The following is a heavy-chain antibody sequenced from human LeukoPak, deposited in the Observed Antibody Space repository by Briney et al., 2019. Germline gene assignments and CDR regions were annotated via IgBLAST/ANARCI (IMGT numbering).Heavy chain of an antibody. CDR3: AKDITIGWGYSYGSNFDY. J-gene: IGHJ4*02. CDR2: ISGDGGST. D-gene: IGHD5-18*01. V-gene: IGHV3-43*02. CDR1: GFTFDDYA. Sequence: GGSLRLSCAASGFTFDDYAMHWVRQAPGKGLEWVSLISGDGGSTYYADSVKGRFTISRDNSKNSLYLQMNSLRTEDTALYYCAKDITIGWGYSYGSNFDYWGQGTLVTVSS.